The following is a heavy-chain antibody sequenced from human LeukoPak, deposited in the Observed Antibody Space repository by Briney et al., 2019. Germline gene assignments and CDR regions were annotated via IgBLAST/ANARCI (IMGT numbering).Heavy chain of an antibody. Sequence: ASVKVSCKASGYTFTGYYMHWVRQAPGQGLEWMGWINPNSGGTNYAQKFQGRGTMTRDTSIKTAYMELSRLRSDDTAVYYCARDQLEGGSDYWGQGTLVTVSS. CDR1: GYTFTGYY. D-gene: IGHD3-16*01. V-gene: IGHV1-2*02. CDR3: ARDQLEGGSDY. CDR2: INPNSGGT. J-gene: IGHJ4*02.